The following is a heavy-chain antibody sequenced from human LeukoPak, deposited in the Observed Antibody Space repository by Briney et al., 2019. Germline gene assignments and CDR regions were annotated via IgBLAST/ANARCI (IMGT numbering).Heavy chain of an antibody. CDR1: GFTFYNYA. CDR2: ISGGST. D-gene: IGHD3-10*01. CDR3: AGGTYYGTGSRPGYLNH. V-gene: IGHV3-23*01. J-gene: IGHJ4*02. Sequence: GGSLRLSCAASGFTFYNYAMNWVRQSPGKGLEWVSAISGGSTYYADSVKGRFTISRDSARDMVYLQMNRLRADDTAVYYCAGGTYYGTGSRPGYLNHWGLGTLVTVSS.